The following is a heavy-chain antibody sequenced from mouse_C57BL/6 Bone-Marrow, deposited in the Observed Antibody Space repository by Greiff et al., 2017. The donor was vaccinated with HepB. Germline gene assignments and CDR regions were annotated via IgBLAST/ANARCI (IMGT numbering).Heavy chain of an antibody. J-gene: IGHJ1*03. Sequence: EVQVVESGGGLVQSGRSLRLSCATSGFTFSDFYMEWVRQAPGKGLEWIAASRNKANDYTTEYSASVKGRFIVSRDTSQSILYLQMYALRAEDTAIYYCARDAEDYGYFDVWGTGTTVTVSS. D-gene: IGHD2-4*01. CDR2: SRNKANDYTT. V-gene: IGHV7-1*01. CDR1: GFTFSDFY. CDR3: ARDAEDYGYFDV.